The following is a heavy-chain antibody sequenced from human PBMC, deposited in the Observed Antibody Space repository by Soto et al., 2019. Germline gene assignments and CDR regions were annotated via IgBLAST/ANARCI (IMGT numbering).Heavy chain of an antibody. J-gene: IGHJ3*02. V-gene: IGHV3-74*01. CDR1: GFTFSRYW. CDR3: ARDLAVAGRYDAFDI. CDR2: IDGVGSIT. Sequence: GESLKISCAASGFTFSRYWMHWVRQAPGKGLVWVSRIDGVGSITTYADSVKGRFTISRDNAKNTLYLQMNSLRAEDTAVYYCARDLAVAGRYDAFDIWGQGTMVTVSS. D-gene: IGHD6-19*01.